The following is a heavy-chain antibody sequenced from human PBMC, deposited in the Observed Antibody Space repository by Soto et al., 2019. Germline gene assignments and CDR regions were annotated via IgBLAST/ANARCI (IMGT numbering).Heavy chain of an antibody. CDR3: ARERVEPNYYGMDV. J-gene: IGHJ6*02. CDR2: ISSSSSYI. D-gene: IGHD1-26*01. Sequence: EVQLVESGGGLVKPGGSLRLSCAASGFTFSSYSMNWVRQAPGKGLEWCSSISSSSSYIYYADSVKGRFTISRDNAKNSRYLQMNSLRAEDTAVYYCARERVEPNYYGMDVWGQGTTVTVSS. CDR1: GFTFSSYS. V-gene: IGHV3-21*01.